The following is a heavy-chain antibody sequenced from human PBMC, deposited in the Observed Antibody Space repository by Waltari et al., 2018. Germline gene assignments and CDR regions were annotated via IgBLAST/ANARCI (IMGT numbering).Heavy chain of an antibody. CDR2: ISGSGGST. CDR3: AKDYYDSSGYYSRRLFDY. Sequence: EVQLLESGGGLVQPGGSLRLSCAASGFTFSSYAMSWVRQAPGKGLEWVSAISGSGGSTYYADAVKGRFTISRDNSKNTLYLQMNSLRAEDTAVYYCAKDYYDSSGYYSRRLFDYWGQGTLVTVSS. D-gene: IGHD3-22*01. V-gene: IGHV3-23*01. J-gene: IGHJ4*02. CDR1: GFTFSSYA.